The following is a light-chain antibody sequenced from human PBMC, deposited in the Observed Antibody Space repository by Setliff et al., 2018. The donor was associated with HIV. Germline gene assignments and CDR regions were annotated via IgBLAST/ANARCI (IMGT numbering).Light chain of an antibody. CDR3: CSYGTGDIWV. CDR2: EVD. Sequence: QSVLTQPASVSGSPGQSITISCTGSSSDVGNTLSVSWYQQYVGEVPKLLIYEVDGRPSGISHRFSGSKSGNTASLTISGLQVEDEADYYCCSYGTGDIWVFGGGTKGTVL. CDR1: SSDVGNTLS. V-gene: IGLV2-23*02. J-gene: IGLJ3*02.